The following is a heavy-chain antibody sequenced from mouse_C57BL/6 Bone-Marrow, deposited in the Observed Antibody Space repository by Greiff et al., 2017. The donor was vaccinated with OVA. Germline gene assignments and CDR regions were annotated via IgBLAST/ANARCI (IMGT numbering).Heavy chain of an antibody. V-gene: IGHV10-3*01. CDR2: IRSKSSNYAT. J-gene: IGHJ4*01. CDR1: GFTFNTSA. D-gene: IGHD1-1*01. CDR3: VRVTTVVEAMDY. Sequence: EVKLMESGGGLVQPKGSLKLSCAASGFTFNTSAMHWVRQAPGKGLEWVARIRSKSSNYATYYAVSVKGSITITRDDTTSMLYQQMHNLKTEDTAVYYCVRVTTVVEAMDYWGQGTSVTVSS.